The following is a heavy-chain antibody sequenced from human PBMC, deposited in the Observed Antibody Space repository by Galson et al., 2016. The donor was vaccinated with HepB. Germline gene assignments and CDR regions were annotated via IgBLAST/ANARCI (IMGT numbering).Heavy chain of an antibody. CDR1: GGSISTTSYF. V-gene: IGHV4-39*07. CDR2: IYYTGTT. J-gene: IGHJ4*02. CDR3: ARELRGPYGDFADS. Sequence: SETLSLTCTVSGGSISTTSYFWGWIRQAPGKGLDWIASIYYTGTTYYNTSLRSRVTVSIDTSKNQFSLNLGSVTAADTAVYYCARELRGPYGDFADSWGQGTLVSVSS. D-gene: IGHD4-17*01.